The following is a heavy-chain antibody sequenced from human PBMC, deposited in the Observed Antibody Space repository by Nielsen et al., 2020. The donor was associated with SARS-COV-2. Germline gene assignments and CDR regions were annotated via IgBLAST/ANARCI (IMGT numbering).Heavy chain of an antibody. CDR2: INAGNGNT. V-gene: IGHV1-3*01. CDR3: ARDLKLVGAIRRDSPDAFDI. D-gene: IGHD1-26*01. J-gene: IGHJ3*02. CDR1: GYTFTTYA. Sequence: ASVKVSCKASGYTFTTYAIHWVRQAPGQRLEWMGWINAGNGNTKSSQKFQGRVTITRDTSASTAYMELSSLRSEDTAVYYCARDLKLVGAIRRDSPDAFDIWGQGTMVTVSS.